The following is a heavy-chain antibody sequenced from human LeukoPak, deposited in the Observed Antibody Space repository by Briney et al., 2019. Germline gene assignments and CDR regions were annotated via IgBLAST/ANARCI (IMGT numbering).Heavy chain of an antibody. CDR2: IKSDGSST. CDR1: GFTISSYW. J-gene: IGHJ4*02. V-gene: IGHV3-74*01. CDR3: AGESSTWSHFDH. Sequence: KPGGSLRLSCAASGFTISSYWMHWVRQAPGKGLVWVSLIKSDGSSTSYADSVKGRYTISSDNAKNTLYLQMNSLRAEDTAVYYCAGESSTWSHFDHWGRGTLVTVSS. D-gene: IGHD6-13*01.